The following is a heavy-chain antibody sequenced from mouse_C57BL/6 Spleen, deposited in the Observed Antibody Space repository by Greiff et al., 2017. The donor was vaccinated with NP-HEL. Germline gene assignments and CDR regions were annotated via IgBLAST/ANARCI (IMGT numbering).Heavy chain of an antibody. CDR1: GFTFSSYG. V-gene: IGHV5-6*01. CDR3: ASYGASFAY. Sequence: EVQRVESGGDLVKPGGSLKLSCAASGFTFSSYGMSWVRQTPDKRLEWVATISSGGSYTYYPDSVKGRFTISRDNAKNTLYLQMSSLKSEDTAMYYCASYGASFAYWGQGTLVTVSA. CDR2: ISSGGSYT. J-gene: IGHJ3*01. D-gene: IGHD1-1*02.